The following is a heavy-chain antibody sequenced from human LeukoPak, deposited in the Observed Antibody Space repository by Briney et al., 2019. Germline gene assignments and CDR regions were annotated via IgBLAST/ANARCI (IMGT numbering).Heavy chain of an antibody. V-gene: IGHV4-39*07. D-gene: IGHD3-10*01. Sequence: SETLSLTCTVSGGSISINSYYWAWIRQPPGKGLEWIGSIYYTGTTYYNPSLKNRVTISVDTSNNQFSLRLTSVTAADTAVYYCARSDGYGLVGIWGQGTMVTVSS. CDR2: IYYTGTT. CDR3: ARSDGYGLVGI. J-gene: IGHJ3*02. CDR1: GGSISINSYY.